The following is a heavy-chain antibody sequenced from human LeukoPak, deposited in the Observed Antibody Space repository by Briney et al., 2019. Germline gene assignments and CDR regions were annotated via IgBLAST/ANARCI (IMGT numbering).Heavy chain of an antibody. CDR1: GGSFSGYY. CDR3: ARIVWAQWLAPLFDP. J-gene: IGHJ5*02. CDR2: INHSGST. Sequence: PSETLSLTCAVYGGSFSGYYWSWIRQPPGKGLGWIGEINHSGSTNYNPSLKSRVTISVDTSKNQFSLKLSSVTAADTAVYYCARIVWAQWLAPLFDPWGQGTLVTVSS. V-gene: IGHV4-34*01. D-gene: IGHD6-19*01.